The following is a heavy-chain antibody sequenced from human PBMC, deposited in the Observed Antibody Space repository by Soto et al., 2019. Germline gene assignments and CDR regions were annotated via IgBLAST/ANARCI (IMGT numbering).Heavy chain of an antibody. CDR1: GFTFSSYW. CDR2: INSDGSST. CDR3: ARDHSGYDPFDY. J-gene: IGHJ4*02. Sequence: EVQLVESGGGLVQPGGSLRLSCAASGFTFSSYWMHWVRQAPGKGLVWVSRINSDGSSTSYADSVKGRFTICRDNAKNTLYLQKNSLRAEDTAVYYCARDHSGYDPFDYWGQGTLVTVSS. V-gene: IGHV3-74*01. D-gene: IGHD5-12*01.